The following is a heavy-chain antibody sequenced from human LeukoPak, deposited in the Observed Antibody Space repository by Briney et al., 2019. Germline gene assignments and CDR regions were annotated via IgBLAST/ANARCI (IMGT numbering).Heavy chain of an antibody. J-gene: IGHJ6*03. CDR3: ARGPGGRSGYYPLEDNYYYYYMDV. D-gene: IGHD3-22*01. CDR1: GYTFTSYG. Sequence: GASVKVSCKASGYTFTSYGISWVRRAPGQGLEWMGWISAYKGNTNYAQKFQGRVTMTTDTSTSTAYMELRSLRSDDTAVYYCARGPGGRSGYYPLEDNYYYYYMDVWGKGTTVTVSS. CDR2: ISAYKGNT. V-gene: IGHV1-18*01.